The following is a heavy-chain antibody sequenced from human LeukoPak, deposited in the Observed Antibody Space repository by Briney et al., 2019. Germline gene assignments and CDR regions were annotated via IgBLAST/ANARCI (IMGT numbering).Heavy chain of an antibody. D-gene: IGHD2-15*01. CDR3: ARERVVVVVAATKALNWFDP. CDR1: GVSFSGYY. J-gene: IGHJ5*02. V-gene: IGHV4-34*01. Sequence: SETLSLTCAVYGVSFSGYYWSWIRQPPGKGLEWIGEINHSGSTNYNPSLKSRVTISVDTSKNQFSLKLSSVTAADTAVYYCARERVVVVVAATKALNWFDPWGQGTLVTVSS. CDR2: INHSGST.